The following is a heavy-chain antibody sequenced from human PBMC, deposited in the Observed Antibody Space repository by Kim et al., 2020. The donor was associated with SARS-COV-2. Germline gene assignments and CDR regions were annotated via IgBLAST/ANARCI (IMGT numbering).Heavy chain of an antibody. CDR3: ARWKIRFWEWPPRANYYYYMGV. Sequence: ASVKVSCKASGYTFTSYGISWVRQATGQGLEWMGWISAYNGNTNYAQKLQGRVTMTTDTSTSTAYMEVRSLRSDDTAVYYCARWKIRFWEWPPRANYYYYMGVGGKGTAVTVSS. J-gene: IGHJ6*03. CDR2: ISAYNGNT. D-gene: IGHD3-3*01. CDR1: GYTFTSYG. V-gene: IGHV1-18*01.